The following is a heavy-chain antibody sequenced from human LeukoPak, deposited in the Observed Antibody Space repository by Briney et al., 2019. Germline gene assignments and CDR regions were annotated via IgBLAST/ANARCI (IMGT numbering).Heavy chain of an antibody. V-gene: IGHV1-8*03. J-gene: IGHJ5*02. CDR2: MTPNSDNT. CDR3: ARGIGENYYGSGSYVDP. Sequence: GASVKVSCKASGYTFTSYDINWVRQAAGQGLEWMGWMTPNSDNTGYAQKFQGRVTFTRNTSISTAYMELSSLRSEDTAVYYCARGIGENYYGSGSYVDPWGQGTLVTVSS. CDR1: GYTFTSYD. D-gene: IGHD3-10*01.